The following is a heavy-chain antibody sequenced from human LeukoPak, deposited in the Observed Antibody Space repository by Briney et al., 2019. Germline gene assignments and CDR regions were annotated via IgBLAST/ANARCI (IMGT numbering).Heavy chain of an antibody. CDR3: AREHKDYDGDGYYYGY. CDR2: ISYTGNT. D-gene: IGHD3-22*01. Sequence: SETLSLTCTVFGGSISSYYWTWIRQPPGKGLEWIGFISYTGNTNYNPSLKSRVTISLDTSKNQFSLKLNSVTAADTAVYYCAREHKDYDGDGYYYGYWGQGTLVTVSS. V-gene: IGHV4-59*12. J-gene: IGHJ4*02. CDR1: GGSISSYY.